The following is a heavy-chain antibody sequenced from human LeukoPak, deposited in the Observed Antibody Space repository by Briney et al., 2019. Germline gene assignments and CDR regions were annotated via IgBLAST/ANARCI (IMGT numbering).Heavy chain of an antibody. CDR3: ARHPLKPYVSDWFDP. CDR2: IYYSGST. J-gene: IGHJ5*02. Sequence: SETLSLTCTVSGGSISSHYWSWIRQPPGKGLEWIGYIYYSGSTNYNPSLKSRVTISVDTSKKQFSLKLTSVTAPDTAVYYCARHPLKPYVSDWFDPWGQGTLVTVSS. V-gene: IGHV4-59*08. D-gene: IGHD3-10*02. CDR1: GGSISSHY.